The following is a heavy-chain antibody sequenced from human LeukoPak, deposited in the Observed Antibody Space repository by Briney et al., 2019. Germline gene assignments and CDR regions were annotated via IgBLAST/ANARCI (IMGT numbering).Heavy chain of an antibody. D-gene: IGHD3-16*01. CDR2: ISSSGSTI. V-gene: IGHV3-48*03. CDR3: ARDVLIRDYYYYMDV. CDR1: GFTFSSYE. J-gene: IGHJ6*03. Sequence: PGGSLRLSCAASGFTFSSYEMNWVRQAPGKGLEWVSYISSSGSTIYYADSVKGRFTISRDNAKNSLYLQMNSLRAEDTAVYYCARDVLIRDYYYYMDVWGKGTTVTVSS.